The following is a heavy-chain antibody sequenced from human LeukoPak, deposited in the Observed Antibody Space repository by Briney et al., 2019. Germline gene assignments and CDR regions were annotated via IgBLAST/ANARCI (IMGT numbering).Heavy chain of an antibody. D-gene: IGHD2-15*01. Sequence: GASVKVSCKASGYTFTSYYMHWVRRAPGQGREWMGIINPSGGSTSYAQKFQGRVTMTRDTSTSTVYMELSSLRSEDTAVYYCARKAGYCSGGSCSNWFDPWGQGTLLTVSS. J-gene: IGHJ5*02. CDR3: ARKAGYCSGGSCSNWFDP. CDR1: GYTFTSYY. V-gene: IGHV1-46*03. CDR2: INPSGGST.